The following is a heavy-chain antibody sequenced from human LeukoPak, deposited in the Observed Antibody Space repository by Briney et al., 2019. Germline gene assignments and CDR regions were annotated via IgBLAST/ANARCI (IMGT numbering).Heavy chain of an antibody. V-gene: IGHV3-11*01. CDR2: ISSSGSTI. CDR1: GFTFSDYY. J-gene: IGHJ4*02. D-gene: IGHD3-22*01. CDR3: ARVLDYYDSSGLAFDY. Sequence: PGGSLRLSYAASGFTFSDYYMSWIRQAPGKGLEWVSYISSSGSTIYYADSVKGRFTISRDNAKNSLYLQMNSLRAEDTAVYYCARVLDYYDSSGLAFDYWGQGTLVTVSS.